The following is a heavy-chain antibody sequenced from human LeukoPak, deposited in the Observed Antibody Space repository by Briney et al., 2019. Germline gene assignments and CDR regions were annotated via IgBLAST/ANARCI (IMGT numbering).Heavy chain of an antibody. J-gene: IGHJ4*02. CDR2: ISSSSSTI. V-gene: IGHV3-48*01. Sequence: PGGSLRLSCAASGFTFSSYSMNWVRQAPGKGLEWVSYISSSSSTIYYADSVKGRFTISRDNAKNSLYLQMNSLRAEDTAVYYCASTGDRDYWGQGTLVTVSS. CDR1: GFTFSSYS. D-gene: IGHD3-10*01. CDR3: ASTGDRDY.